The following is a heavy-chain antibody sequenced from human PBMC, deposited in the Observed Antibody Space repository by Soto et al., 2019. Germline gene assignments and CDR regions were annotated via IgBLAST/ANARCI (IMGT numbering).Heavy chain of an antibody. V-gene: IGHV3-30-3*01. Sequence: GGSLRLSCAASGFTFSSYAMHWVRQAPGKGLEWVAVISYDGSNKYYADSVKGRFTISRDNSKNTLYLQMNSLRAEDTAVYYCARSITIFGVVIPPPWFDPWGQGTLVTVSS. CDR1: GFTFSSYA. CDR3: ARSITIFGVVIPPPWFDP. D-gene: IGHD3-3*01. J-gene: IGHJ5*02. CDR2: ISYDGSNK.